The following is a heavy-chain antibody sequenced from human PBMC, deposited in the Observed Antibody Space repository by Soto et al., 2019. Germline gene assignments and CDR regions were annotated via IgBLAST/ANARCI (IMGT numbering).Heavy chain of an antibody. CDR1: GFTFDDYA. D-gene: IGHD4-17*01. V-gene: IGHV3-9*01. CDR3: AKGASTTVFAFNDY. J-gene: IGHJ4*02. Sequence: ESGGGLVQPGRSLRLSCAASGFTFDDYAMHWVRQPPGKGLEWVSSISWNSGNLGYADSVKGRFTISRDNAKNSLYLQMNSLRGEDTALYYCAKGASTTVFAFNDYWGQGTPVTVSS. CDR2: ISWNSGNL.